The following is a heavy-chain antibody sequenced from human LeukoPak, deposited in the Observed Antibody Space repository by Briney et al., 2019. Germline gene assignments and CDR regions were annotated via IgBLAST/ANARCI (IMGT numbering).Heavy chain of an antibody. J-gene: IGHJ3*01. CDR1: GFTVSDNY. Sequence: GGSLRLSCTASGFTVSDNYMTWVRQAPGKGLEWVSIIYRGGSTYYAESVKGRFTISRDNSKNTLYLQVNNLRAEDTAVYHCARDTYYYDSSGFHINDAFDFWGQGTMVTVSS. CDR2: IYRGGST. CDR3: ARDTYYYDSSGFHINDAFDF. D-gene: IGHD3-22*01. V-gene: IGHV3-53*01.